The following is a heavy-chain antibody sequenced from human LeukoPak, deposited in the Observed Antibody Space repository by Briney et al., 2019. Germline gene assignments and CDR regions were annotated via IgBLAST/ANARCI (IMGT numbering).Heavy chain of an antibody. CDR3: AKDRGTSVTRGGVFDY. Sequence: PGGSLRLSCAASGFSFSCHGMRWVRQAPGKGLEWVALRWYDGSYKYYADSVKGRFTISRDNSKNTLNLQMNSQRAEDTAVYYCAKDRGTSVTRGGVFDYWGQGTLVTVSS. CDR1: GFSFSCHG. J-gene: IGHJ4*02. D-gene: IGHD4-17*01. V-gene: IGHV3-33*06. CDR2: RWYDGSYK.